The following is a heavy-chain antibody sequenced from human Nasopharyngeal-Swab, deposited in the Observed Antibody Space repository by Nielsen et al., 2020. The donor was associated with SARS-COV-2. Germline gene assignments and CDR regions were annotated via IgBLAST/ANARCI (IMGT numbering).Heavy chain of an antibody. V-gene: IGHV3-9*01. Sequence: WICEAAVQGLEWVSGISWNGNIRGHADSVEGRFTISRDNAKSSLYLQMNSLRVEDTALYYCARENNWEALRYFDLWGRGTLVTVSS. CDR3: ARENNWEALRYFDL. D-gene: IGHD1-20*01. CDR2: ISWNGNIR. J-gene: IGHJ2*01.